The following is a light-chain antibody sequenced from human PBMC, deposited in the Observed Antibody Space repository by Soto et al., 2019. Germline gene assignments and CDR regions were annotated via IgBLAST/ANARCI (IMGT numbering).Light chain of an antibody. Sequence: QSALTQPASLSGSPGQSITISCTGTSSDIGAYDYVSWFQQHPGKAPKLMISEVSNRPSGVSNRFSGSKSGNTASLTISGLQAEDEADYYCSSYTSSSTIVFGTGTKLTVL. CDR1: SSDIGAYDY. J-gene: IGLJ1*01. V-gene: IGLV2-14*01. CDR3: SSYTSSSTIV. CDR2: EVS.